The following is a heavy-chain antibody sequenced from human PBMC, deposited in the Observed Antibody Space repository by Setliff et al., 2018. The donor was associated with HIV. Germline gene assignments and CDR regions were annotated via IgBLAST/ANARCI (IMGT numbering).Heavy chain of an antibody. CDR2: ISGHNGYT. Sequence: AASVKVSCKASGYTFTDYTIHWVRQAPGQSLEWMGWISGHNGYTNYAQKVQDRVTMTTDTSTSTAYMELRGLRSDDTAVYYCARDRSSTGDYNEEHLFEYWGQGTLVTVSS. CDR3: ARDRSSTGDYNEEHLFEY. J-gene: IGHJ4*02. D-gene: IGHD3-22*01. CDR1: GYTFTDYT. V-gene: IGHV1-18*01.